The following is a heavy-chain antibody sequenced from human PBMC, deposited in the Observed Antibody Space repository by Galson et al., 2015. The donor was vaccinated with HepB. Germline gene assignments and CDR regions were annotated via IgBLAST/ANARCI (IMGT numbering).Heavy chain of an antibody. CDR1: GFTFSNYG. J-gene: IGHJ6*03. CDR2: ISYDQKNK. V-gene: IGHV3-30*03. CDR3: ARDPTVTTPGYYYFYMDV. Sequence: SLRLSCAASGFTFSNYGMHWVRQAPGKGLEWVAVISYDQKNKYYADSLKGRFTISRDNSKNTLYLQMNSLRAEDTAVYYCARDPTVTTPGYYYFYMDVWGKGATVTGSS. D-gene: IGHD4-11*01.